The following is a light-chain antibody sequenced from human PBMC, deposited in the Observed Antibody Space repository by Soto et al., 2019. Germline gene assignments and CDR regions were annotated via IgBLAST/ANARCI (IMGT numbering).Light chain of an antibody. J-gene: IGKJ5*01. Sequence: DIQTTQSPSTLSGSVGDRVTITCRASQTISSWLAWYQQKPGKAPKLLIYKASSLESGVPSRFSGSGSGTEFILTISSLQPDDFATYYCQQYNTYSTFGQGTRLEIK. CDR2: KAS. CDR1: QTISSW. V-gene: IGKV1-5*03. CDR3: QQYNTYST.